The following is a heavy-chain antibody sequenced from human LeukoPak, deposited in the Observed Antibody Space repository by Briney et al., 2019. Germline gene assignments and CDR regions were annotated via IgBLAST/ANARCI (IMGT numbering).Heavy chain of an antibody. CDR3: ARSEYHFWSTYPFDY. D-gene: IGHD3-3*01. V-gene: IGHV3-7*01. J-gene: IGHJ4*02. CDR1: GFTFSSYW. Sequence: GGSLRLSCAASGFTFSSYWMPWVRQAPGKGLEWVANIKQDGSEKYYVESVKGRFTISRDNAKNSLFLQMNTLRAEDTAVYYCARSEYHFWSTYPFDYWGQGTLVTVSS. CDR2: IKQDGSEK.